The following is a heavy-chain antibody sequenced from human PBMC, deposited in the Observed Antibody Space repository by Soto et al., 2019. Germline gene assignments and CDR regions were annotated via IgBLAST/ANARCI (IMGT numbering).Heavy chain of an antibody. CDR3: ARRYSSSFDY. D-gene: IGHD6-13*01. V-gene: IGHV4-59*08. CDR2: IYYSGST. CDR1: GGSLSGYY. J-gene: IGHJ4*02. Sequence: SXTLSLTCDVYGGSLSGYYWSWIRQPPGKGLEWIGYIYYSGSTNYNPSLKSRVTISVDTSKNQFSLKLSSVTAADTAVYYCARRYSSSFDYWGQGTLVTVSS.